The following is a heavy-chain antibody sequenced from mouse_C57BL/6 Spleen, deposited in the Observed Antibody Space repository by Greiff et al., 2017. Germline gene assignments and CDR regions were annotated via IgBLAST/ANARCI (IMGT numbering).Heavy chain of an antibody. J-gene: IGHJ1*03. D-gene: IGHD1-1*01. CDR2: IDPSDSYT. CDR3: ARRGGSSSYWYFDV. CDR1: GYTFTSYW. V-gene: IGHV1-50*01. Sequence: VQLQQPGAELVKPGASVKLSCKASGYTFTSYWMQWVKQRPGQGLEWIGEIDPSDSYTNYNQKFKGKATLTVATSSSTAYMQLSSLTSEDSAVYYCARRGGSSSYWYFDVWGTGTTVTVSS.